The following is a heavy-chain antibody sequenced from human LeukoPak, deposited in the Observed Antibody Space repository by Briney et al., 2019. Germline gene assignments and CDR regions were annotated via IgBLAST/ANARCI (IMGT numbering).Heavy chain of an antibody. V-gene: IGHV3-21*01. CDR1: GFTFSSYS. CDR3: ARHGFGMVRGTATDAFDI. CDR2: ISSSSSYI. J-gene: IGHJ3*02. Sequence: GGSLRLSCAASGFTFSSYSMNWVRQAPGKGLEWVSSISSSSSYIYYADSVKGRFTISRDNAKNSLYLQMNSLRADDTAVYYCARHGFGMVRGTATDAFDIWGQGTMVTVSS. D-gene: IGHD3-10*01.